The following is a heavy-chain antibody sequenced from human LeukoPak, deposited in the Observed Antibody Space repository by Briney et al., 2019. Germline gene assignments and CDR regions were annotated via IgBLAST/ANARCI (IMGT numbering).Heavy chain of an antibody. V-gene: IGHV4-61*01. CDR1: GGSISTSSYY. J-gene: IGHJ5*02. D-gene: IGHD3-10*01. CDR3: ARGGYYGSGNDFRFDP. CDR2: IYYSGST. Sequence: SETLSLTCTVSGGSISTSSYYWSWIRQPPGTGLEWIGYIYYSGSTNYKPSVKSRVTISVDTSKNQFSLKLSSVTAADTAVYYCARGGYYGSGNDFRFDPWGQGTLVTVSS.